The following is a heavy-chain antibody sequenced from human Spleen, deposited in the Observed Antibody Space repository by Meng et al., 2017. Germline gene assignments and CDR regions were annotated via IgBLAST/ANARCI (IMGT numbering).Heavy chain of an antibody. J-gene: IGHJ4*02. D-gene: IGHD3-22*01. CDR3: AKTTMIVVVPALLFDY. Sequence: GESLKISCAASGFTFSCYFMNWVRQAPGKGLEWVSSISSTSGYIYYAESVKCRFTISRDNAKNSLYLQMNSLRAEDTAVYYCAKTTMIVVVPALLFDYWGQGTLVTVSS. CDR1: GFTFSCYF. V-gene: IGHV3-21*04. CDR2: ISSTSGYI.